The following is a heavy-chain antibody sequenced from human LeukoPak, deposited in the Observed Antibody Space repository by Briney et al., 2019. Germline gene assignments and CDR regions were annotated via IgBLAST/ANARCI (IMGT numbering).Heavy chain of an antibody. J-gene: IGHJ4*02. CDR3: ARAYSSSWYNYYFDY. CDR1: GYTFTSYY. D-gene: IGHD6-13*01. V-gene: IGHV1-46*01. CDR2: INPSGGST. Sequence: ASVKVSCKASGYTFTSYYMHWVRQAPGQGLEWMGIINPSGGSTSYAQKFQGRVTMTRNTSISTAYMELSSLRSEDTAVYYCARAYSSSWYNYYFDYWGQGTLVTVSS.